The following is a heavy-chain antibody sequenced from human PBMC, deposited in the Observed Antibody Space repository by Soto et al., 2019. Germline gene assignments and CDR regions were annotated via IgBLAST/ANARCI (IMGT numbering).Heavy chain of an antibody. CDR3: ARDMRVFGGMDV. CDR1: GGSVSSGSFY. CDR2: FYDSGST. Sequence: SETLSLTCTVSGGSVSSGSFYWSWIRRPPGKGLEWIGYFYDSGSTNYNPSLRSRVTMSVDTSKNQFSLKLSSVTAADTAVYYCARDMRVFGGMDVWGQGTTVTVSS. V-gene: IGHV4-61*01. J-gene: IGHJ6*02. D-gene: IGHD3-3*01.